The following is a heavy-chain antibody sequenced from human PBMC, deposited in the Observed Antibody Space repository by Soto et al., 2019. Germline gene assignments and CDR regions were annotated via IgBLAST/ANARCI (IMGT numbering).Heavy chain of an antibody. V-gene: IGHV4-59*11. CDR3: ARGGSWFDP. Sequence: ETLSLTCTVSSGSTSPHYWSWIRQSPGKGLEWIAYIYFTGSTNYNPSLKSRVTISIDTSKNQFSLKLTSVTAADTAVYYCARGGSWFDPWGQGTLVTVSS. CDR1: SGSTSPHY. CDR2: IYFTGST. J-gene: IGHJ5*02.